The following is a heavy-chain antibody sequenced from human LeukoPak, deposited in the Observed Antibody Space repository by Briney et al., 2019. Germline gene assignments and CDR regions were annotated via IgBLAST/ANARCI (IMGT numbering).Heavy chain of an antibody. Sequence: KTSETLSLTCTVSGGSISGYYWSWIRRPPGKGLEWIGYIYYTGSTNYNPSLKSRVTISVHTSTNQFSLRLSSVTAADTAVYYCARSAYYYDSSGYYQFDYWGQGALVTVSS. CDR1: GGSISGYY. D-gene: IGHD3-22*01. V-gene: IGHV4-59*08. CDR3: ARSAYYYDSSGYYQFDY. CDR2: IYYTGST. J-gene: IGHJ4*02.